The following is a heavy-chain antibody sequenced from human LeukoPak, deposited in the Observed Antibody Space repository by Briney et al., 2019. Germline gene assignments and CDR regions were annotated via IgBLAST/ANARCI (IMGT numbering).Heavy chain of an antibody. CDR1: GFTFSSYE. V-gene: IGHV3-48*03. Sequence: GGSLRLSCAASGFTFSSYEMNWVRQAPGKGLEWVSYISSSGSTIYYADSVKGRFTISRDNAKNSLYLQMNSLRAEDTAVYYCASDIWLDPSFDYWGQGTLVTVSS. D-gene: IGHD6-19*01. J-gene: IGHJ4*02. CDR3: ASDIWLDPSFDY. CDR2: ISSSGSTI.